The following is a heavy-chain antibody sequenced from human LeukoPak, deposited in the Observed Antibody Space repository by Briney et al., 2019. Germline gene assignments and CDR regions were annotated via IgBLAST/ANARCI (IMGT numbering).Heavy chain of an antibody. CDR1: GFTFSSSA. CDR3: AKRARVQKPNLDLDY. J-gene: IGHJ4*02. D-gene: IGHD1-1*01. V-gene: IGHV3-23*01. CDR2: ISGSGVAT. Sequence: GGSLRLSCAASGFTFSSSALHWVRQAPGKGLEWVSVISGSGVATYYTDSVKGRFTISRDNSKNTLYLQMNSLRVEDTAVYYCAKRARVQKPNLDLDYWGQGTLVTVSS.